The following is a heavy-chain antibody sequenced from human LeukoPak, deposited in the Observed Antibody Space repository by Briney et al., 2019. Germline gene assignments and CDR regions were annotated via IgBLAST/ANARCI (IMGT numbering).Heavy chain of an antibody. J-gene: IGHJ4*02. D-gene: IGHD2-8*01. V-gene: IGHV3-23*01. CDR1: GFTFSSYA. Sequence: GGSLRLPCAGSGFTFSSYAMSWVRQAPGQGLERVSAISDSGDYTSYADSVRGRFTISRDNSRNTLYLQMISLRPEDTAVYYCAKDTSIGKYCTNGVCSPFDYWGQGTLVTVSS. CDR3: AKDTSIGKYCTNGVCSPFDY. CDR2: ISDSGDYT.